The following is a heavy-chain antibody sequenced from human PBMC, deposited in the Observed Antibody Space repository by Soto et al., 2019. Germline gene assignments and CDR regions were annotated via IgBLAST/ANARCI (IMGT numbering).Heavy chain of an antibody. Sequence: SETLSLTCSVSGYSISSGYYWGWIRQPPGKGLEWIGSIYHSGSIYHSGSTHYNPSLKSRVTISVDTSKNQFSLRLTSVTAADTHVSYRARNTTGAIFDYWGHGDLVTASS. V-gene: IGHV4-38-2*01. CDR3: ARNTTGAIFDY. J-gene: IGHJ4*01. CDR1: GYSISSGYY. CDR2: IYHSGST. D-gene: IGHD1-1*01.